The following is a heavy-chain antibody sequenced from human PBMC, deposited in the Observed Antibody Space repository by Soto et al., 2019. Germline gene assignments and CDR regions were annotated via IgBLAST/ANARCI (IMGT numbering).Heavy chain of an antibody. J-gene: IGHJ4*02. CDR1: GFTFSSYA. D-gene: IGHD2-2*01. CDR2: IGGGGGST. Sequence: EGHLLESGGGLVQPGGSLRLSCEASGFTFSSYAMSWVRQAPGKGRVWVSAIGGGGGSTNYADSVKGRFSISRDNSENTLYLQMNSLRAEDTAIYYWAKDRYSSSSYYFDYWGQGILVTVSS. CDR3: AKDRYSSSSYYFDY. V-gene: IGHV3-23*01.